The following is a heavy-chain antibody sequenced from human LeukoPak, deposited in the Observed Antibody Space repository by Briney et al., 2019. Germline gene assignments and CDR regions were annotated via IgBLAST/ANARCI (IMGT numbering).Heavy chain of an antibody. V-gene: IGHV4-4*07. D-gene: IGHD3-22*01. J-gene: IGHJ5*02. Sequence: PSETLSLTCTVSGDSISNYDWSWIRRPAGKGLEWIGRIYSSGSTKYNPSLKSRVTMSVDTSKNQFSLKLSSVTAADTAVYYCARDSRRYYGLFDPWGQGTLVTVSS. CDR3: ARDSRRYYGLFDP. CDR1: GDSISNYD. CDR2: IYSSGST.